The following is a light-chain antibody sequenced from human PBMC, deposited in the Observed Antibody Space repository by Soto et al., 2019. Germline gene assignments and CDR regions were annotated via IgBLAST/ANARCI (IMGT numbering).Light chain of an antibody. J-gene: IGKJ1*01. CDR3: EQYNNWLKWT. Sequence: EIVMTQSPATLSVSPGERATLSCRPSQSISSNLAWYQQKPGQGPRLLIYDASTRATGIPARFSGSGSGTDFTLTISSLQSEDFAVYYCEQYNNWLKWTFGQGTKVEIK. CDR1: QSISSN. CDR2: DAS. V-gene: IGKV3-15*01.